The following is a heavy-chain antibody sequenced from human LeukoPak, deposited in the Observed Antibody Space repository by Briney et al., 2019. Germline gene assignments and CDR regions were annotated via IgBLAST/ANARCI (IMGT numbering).Heavy chain of an antibody. D-gene: IGHD3-10*01. V-gene: IGHV3-23*01. CDR2: ISGSGGST. CDR1: GFTFNNYA. J-gene: IGHJ4*02. Sequence: AGSLRLSCAASGFTFNNYAMSWVRQAPGKGLEWVSAISGSGGSTYYADSVKGRFTISRDNSKNTLYLQMNSLRAEDTAVYYCANLAWFGELSDYWGQGTLVTVSS. CDR3: ANLAWFGELSDY.